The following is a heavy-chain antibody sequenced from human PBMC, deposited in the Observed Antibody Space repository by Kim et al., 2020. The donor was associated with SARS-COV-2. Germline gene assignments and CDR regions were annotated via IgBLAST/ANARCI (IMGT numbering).Heavy chain of an antibody. V-gene: IGHV3-23*01. D-gene: IGHD3-10*01. CDR3: AKAPPTYYYGSGSYIFDY. Sequence: GGSLRLSCAASGFTFSSYAMSWVRQAPGKGLEWVSAISGSGGSTYYADSVKGRFTISRDNSKNTLYLQMNSLRADDTAVYYCAKAPPTYYYGSGSYIFDYWGQGTLVTVSS. CDR1: GFTFSSYA. J-gene: IGHJ4*02. CDR2: ISGSGGST.